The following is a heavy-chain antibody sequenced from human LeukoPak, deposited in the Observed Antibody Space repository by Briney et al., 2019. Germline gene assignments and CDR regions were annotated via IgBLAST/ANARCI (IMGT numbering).Heavy chain of an antibody. D-gene: IGHD1-1*01. V-gene: IGHV3-33*01. J-gene: IGHJ3*02. Sequence: GGSLRLSCAASGFTFSSYGMHWVRQAPGKGLEWVAVIWYDGSNKYYADSVKGRFTISRDNSKNTLYLQMNSLRAEDTAVYYSARDRDLEPAIDAFDIWGQGTMVTVSS. CDR2: IWYDGSNK. CDR1: GFTFSSYG. CDR3: ARDRDLEPAIDAFDI.